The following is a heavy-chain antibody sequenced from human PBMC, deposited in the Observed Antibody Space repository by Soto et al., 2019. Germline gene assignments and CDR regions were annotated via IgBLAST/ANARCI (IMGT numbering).Heavy chain of an antibody. Sequence: SVKVSCEASGGTFSSYAISWVLQAPGQGLEWTGGIIPIFGTANYAQKFQGRVTITADESTSTAYMELSSLRSEDTAVYYCARGYSGSYGHAFDIWGQGTMVTVSS. V-gene: IGHV1-69*13. J-gene: IGHJ3*02. CDR3: ARGYSGSYGHAFDI. D-gene: IGHD1-26*01. CDR2: IIPIFGTA. CDR1: GGTFSSYA.